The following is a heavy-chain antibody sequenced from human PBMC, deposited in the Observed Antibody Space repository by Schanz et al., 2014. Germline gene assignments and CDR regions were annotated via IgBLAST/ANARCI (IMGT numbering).Heavy chain of an antibody. CDR2: IRYDASNE. J-gene: IGHJ6*02. CDR3: AKALKPYIASRNGLDV. D-gene: IGHD3-16*01. Sequence: QAQLVESGGGVVQPGGSLRLSCAASRFAFSNCGMHWVRQAPGKGLEWVAFIRYDASNEYYADSVKGRFTISRDNSKNTLYLQMNRLRPDDTAVYYCAKALKPYIASRNGLDVWGHGTTVTVSS. V-gene: IGHV3-30*02. CDR1: RFAFSNCG.